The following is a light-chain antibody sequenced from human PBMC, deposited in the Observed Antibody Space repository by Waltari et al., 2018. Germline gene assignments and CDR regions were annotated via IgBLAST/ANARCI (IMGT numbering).Light chain of an antibody. CDR3: QQSYNTPPMYT. V-gene: IGKV1-39*01. CDR2: SVS. J-gene: IGKJ2*01. CDR1: QKIYTY. Sequence: DIQMTQSPSSLSASVGDRVTITCRASQKIYTYLNWYQQKAGKAPNLLISSVSTLQSGVPSRFSGSGSGTEFTLTISSLQPDDFATYFCQQSYNTPPMYTFGQGTKLELK.